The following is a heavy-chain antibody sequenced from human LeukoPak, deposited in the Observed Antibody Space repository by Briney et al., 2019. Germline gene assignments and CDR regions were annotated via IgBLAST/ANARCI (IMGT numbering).Heavy chain of an antibody. Sequence: PGGSLRLSCAASGFTFSSYGMHWVSQAPGKGLEWEAIISYDGSDKSYTDSGRGRSTISRDNSKHTVYLQMNSLRTEDTAVYYCARDRSSSWAIDYWGQGTLVTVSS. V-gene: IGHV3-30*03. CDR1: GFTFSSYG. CDR2: ISYDGSDK. J-gene: IGHJ4*02. D-gene: IGHD6-13*01. CDR3: ARDRSSSWAIDY.